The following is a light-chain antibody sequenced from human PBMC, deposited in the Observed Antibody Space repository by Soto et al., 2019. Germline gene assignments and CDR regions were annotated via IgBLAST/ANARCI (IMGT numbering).Light chain of an antibody. V-gene: IGKV3D-15*01. J-gene: IGKJ1*01. CDR2: GAS. CDR3: QQYNNWPQT. CDR1: QSVSSN. Sequence: EIVMTQSPATLSVSPGERATLSCRASQSVSSNLAWYQQKPGQAPRLLIYGASTRATGIPARFSGSGSGTEFTLTISRLQSEDLPVYYCQQYNNWPQTFGQGTQVEIK.